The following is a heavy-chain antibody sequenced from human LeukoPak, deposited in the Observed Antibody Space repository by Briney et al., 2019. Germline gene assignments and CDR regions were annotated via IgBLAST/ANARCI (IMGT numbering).Heavy chain of an antibody. V-gene: IGHV3-48*03. J-gene: IGHJ4*02. CDR3: ARGSGYVLDY. Sequence: GGSLRLSWAAPGFSFSPFEMNWVRQAPGKGLEWISHISTGGRTIYYADSVKGRFTISRDNAKNSLYLQMNSLRGEDTGVYYCARGSGYVLDYWTQGTLVTVSS. D-gene: IGHD2-15*01. CDR1: GFSFSPFE. CDR2: ISTGGRTI.